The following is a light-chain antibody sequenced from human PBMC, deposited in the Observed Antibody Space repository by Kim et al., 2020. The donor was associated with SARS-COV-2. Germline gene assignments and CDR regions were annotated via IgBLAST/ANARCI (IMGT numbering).Light chain of an antibody. CDR1: QSISDW. CDR3: QQHDHFPYT. J-gene: IGKJ2*01. Sequence: SASVGERVTITCRASQSISDWLAWYQHKPGKAPKLLIFATSKLESGIPLRFSGSGSGTEFTLTISSLQPDDSAIYYCQQHDHFPYTFGQGTKLEI. CDR2: ATS. V-gene: IGKV1-5*03.